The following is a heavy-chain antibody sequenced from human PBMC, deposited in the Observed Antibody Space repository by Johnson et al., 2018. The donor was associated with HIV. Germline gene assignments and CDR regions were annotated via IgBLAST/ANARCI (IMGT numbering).Heavy chain of an antibody. CDR3: AKDRTNWGYDAFDI. D-gene: IGHD3-16*01. Sequence: QVQLVESGGGLVKPGGSLRLSCAASGFTFSSYGMHWVRQAPGKGLEWVAGVWYDGSNKYYADSVKGRFTIFRDNSENTLFLQMNRLRAEDTAVYYCAKDRTNWGYDAFDIWGQGTMVTVSS. CDR2: VWYDGSNK. V-gene: IGHV3-33*06. CDR1: GFTFSSYG. J-gene: IGHJ3*02.